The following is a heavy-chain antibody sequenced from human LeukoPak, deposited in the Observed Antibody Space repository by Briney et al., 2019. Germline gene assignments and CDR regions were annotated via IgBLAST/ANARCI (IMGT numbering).Heavy chain of an antibody. D-gene: IGHD3-3*01. V-gene: IGHV1-24*01. Sequence: ASVKVSCKVSGYTLTELSMHWVRQAPGKGLEWMGGFDAEDGETIYAQKFQGRVTMTEDTSTDTAYMELSSLRSEDTAVYYCATAPPSGRFLEWFEYFQHWGQGTLVTVSS. CDR3: ATAPPSGRFLEWFEYFQH. CDR1: GYTLTELS. CDR2: FDAEDGET. J-gene: IGHJ1*01.